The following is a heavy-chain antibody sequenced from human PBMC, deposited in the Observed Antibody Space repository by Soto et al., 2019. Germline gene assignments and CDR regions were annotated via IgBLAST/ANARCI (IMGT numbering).Heavy chain of an antibody. CDR2: IYYSGST. J-gene: IGHJ4*02. CDR3: ARDRMAGTNYFDY. Sequence: SETLSLTCTVSGGSVSSGSYYWSWIRQPPGKGLEWIGYIYYSGSTYYNPSLKSRVTISVDTSKNQLSLKLSSVTAADTAVYYCARDRMAGTNYFDYWGQGTLVTVSS. CDR1: GGSVSSGSYY. D-gene: IGHD6-19*01. V-gene: IGHV4-61*01.